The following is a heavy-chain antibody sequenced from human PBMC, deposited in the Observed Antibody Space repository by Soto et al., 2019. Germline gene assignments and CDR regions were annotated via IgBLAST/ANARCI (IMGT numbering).Heavy chain of an antibody. Sequence: GGSLRLSCAASGFTFSSYAMSWVRQAPGKGLEWVSAISGSGGSTYYADSVKGRFTISRDNSKNTLYLQMNSLRAEDTAVYYCAKDLSRRFLEWFLGYDYWGQGTLVTVSS. CDR2: ISGSGGST. CDR3: AKDLSRRFLEWFLGYDY. CDR1: GFTFSSYA. D-gene: IGHD3-3*01. J-gene: IGHJ4*02. V-gene: IGHV3-23*01.